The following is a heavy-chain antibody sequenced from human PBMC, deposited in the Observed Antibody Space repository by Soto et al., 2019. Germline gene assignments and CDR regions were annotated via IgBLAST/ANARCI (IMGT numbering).Heavy chain of an antibody. D-gene: IGHD2-15*01. V-gene: IGHV4-59*08. Sequence: SETLSLTCTVSGGSISSYYWSWIRQPPGKGLEWIGYIYYSGSTNYNPSLKSRVTISVDTSKNQFSLKLSSVTAADTAVYYCARHERDCSGGSCYSKLGADPWGQGTLVTVSS. CDR2: IYYSGST. J-gene: IGHJ5*02. CDR3: ARHERDCSGGSCYSKLGADP. CDR1: GGSISSYY.